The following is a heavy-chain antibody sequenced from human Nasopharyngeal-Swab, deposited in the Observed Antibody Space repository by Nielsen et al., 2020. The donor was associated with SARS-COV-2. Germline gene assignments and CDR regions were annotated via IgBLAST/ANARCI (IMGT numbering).Heavy chain of an antibody. Sequence: GGSLTLSCVASGFTFSGYTMNWVRHAPGKGLEWISSISSTTPYIYYADSVKGRFTISRDNAKNSLYLQMNFLRVEDTAMYYCARDTGGPPNYFDPWGQGTLVTVSS. J-gene: IGHJ5*02. CDR3: ARDTGGPPNYFDP. D-gene: IGHD1-7*01. CDR2: ISSTTPYI. V-gene: IGHV3-21*01. CDR1: GFTFSGYT.